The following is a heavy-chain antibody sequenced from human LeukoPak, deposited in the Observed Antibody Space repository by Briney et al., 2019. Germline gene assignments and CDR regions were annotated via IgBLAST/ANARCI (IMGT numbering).Heavy chain of an antibody. CDR3: AKDASSGWSERGYFDY. CDR2: ISSSGSTI. Sequence: GGSLRLSCAASGFTFSSYEMNWVRQAPGKGLEWVSYISSSGSTIYYADSVKGRFTISRDNSKNTLYLQMNSLRAEDTAVYYCAKDASSGWSERGYFDYWGQGTLVTVSS. V-gene: IGHV3-48*03. J-gene: IGHJ4*02. D-gene: IGHD6-19*01. CDR1: GFTFSSYE.